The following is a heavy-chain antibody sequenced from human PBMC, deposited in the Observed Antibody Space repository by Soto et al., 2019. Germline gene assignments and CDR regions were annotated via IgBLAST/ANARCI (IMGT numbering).Heavy chain of an antibody. CDR3: ARRGYGPGFPYYYGMDV. CDR1: GGSISSGGYS. V-gene: IGHV4-61*08. J-gene: IGHJ6*02. D-gene: IGHD3-10*01. Sequence: SDTLYLTCAVSGGSISSGGYSWSWIRQPPGKGLEWIGYIYYSGSTNYNPSLKSRVTMSVDTPKNQFSLKLSSVTAADTAVYYCARRGYGPGFPYYYGMDVWGQGTTVTVS. CDR2: IYYSGST.